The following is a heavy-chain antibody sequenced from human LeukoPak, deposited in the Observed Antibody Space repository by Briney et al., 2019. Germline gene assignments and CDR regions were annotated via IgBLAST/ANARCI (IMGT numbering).Heavy chain of an antibody. J-gene: IGHJ6*02. CDR3: ATWAFYHNLDV. CDR1: GFTIGPYA. CDR2: IKADGSGT. D-gene: IGHD2/OR15-2a*01. Sequence: GGSLRLSCAASGFTIGPYAMYWVRQGPGRGLEWVSVIKADGSGTFYADSVRGRFTTSRDNSKNSLYLQMNSPTSEDTALYYCATWAFYHNLDVWGQGTTVIVS. V-gene: IGHV3-43*02.